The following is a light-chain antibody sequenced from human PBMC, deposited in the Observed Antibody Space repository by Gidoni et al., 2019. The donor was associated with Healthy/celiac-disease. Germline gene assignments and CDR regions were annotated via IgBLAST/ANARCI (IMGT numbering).Light chain of an antibody. CDR1: QSISSY. V-gene: IGKV1-39*01. J-gene: IGKJ2*01. Sequence: IPITQSPSSLSASVGDRVTITCLASQSISSYLNWYQQQPGKAPKLLIYAASSLQSGVPSRSSGSGSGTDFTLTISSLPPEDFATYYCQQSYSTPYTFGQGTKLEIK. CDR3: QQSYSTPYT. CDR2: AAS.